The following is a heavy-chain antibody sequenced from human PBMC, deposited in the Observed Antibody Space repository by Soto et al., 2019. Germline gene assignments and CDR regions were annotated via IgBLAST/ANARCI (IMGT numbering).Heavy chain of an antibody. Sequence: QVQLVQSGAEVKKLGSSVKVSCKASGYTFTCYYRHWVRQAPGQGLEWMGWINPNSGGTNYAQKFQGRVTMPRATTIRIASMELSRLRSEETAWYYCAREGGGDYPNWFDPWGQGTLVTVSS. J-gene: IGHJ5*02. CDR2: INPNSGGT. CDR3: AREGGGDYPNWFDP. V-gene: IGHV1-2*02. CDR1: GYTFTCYY. D-gene: IGHD2-21*02.